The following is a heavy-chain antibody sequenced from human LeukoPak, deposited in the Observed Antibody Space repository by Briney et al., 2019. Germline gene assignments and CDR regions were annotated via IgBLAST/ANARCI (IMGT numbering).Heavy chain of an antibody. CDR3: AREVPLGAFDP. V-gene: IGHV4-4*07. J-gene: IGHJ5*02. D-gene: IGHD4-17*01. CDR2: IYTSGST. Sequence: SETLSLTCTVSGGSISSYYWSWIRQPPGKGLEWIGLIYTSGSTNYNPSLKSRVTMSVDTSKNQFSLKLSSVTAADTAVYYCAREVPLGAFDPWGQGALVTVSS. CDR1: GGSISSYY.